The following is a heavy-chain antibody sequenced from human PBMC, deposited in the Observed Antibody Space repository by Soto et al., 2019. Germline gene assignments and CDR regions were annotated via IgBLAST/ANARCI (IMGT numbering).Heavy chain of an antibody. CDR1: GFSLSASDVG. CDR2: IYWDDDE. J-gene: IGHJ4*02. Sequence: QITLKESGPTLVKPTQTLTLTCSFSGFSLSASDVGVGWVRQPPGKALEWLAVIYWDDDERYSPSLKSRLTITKDTYKNQVVLTMINMDPVDTATYYCAHASGAGNSAYFHYWGQGILVTVSS. V-gene: IGHV2-5*02. D-gene: IGHD6-13*01. CDR3: AHASGAGNSAYFHY.